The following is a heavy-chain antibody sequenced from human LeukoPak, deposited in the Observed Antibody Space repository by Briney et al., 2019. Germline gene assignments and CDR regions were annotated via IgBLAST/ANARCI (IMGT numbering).Heavy chain of an antibody. V-gene: IGHV1-2*02. Sequence: GASVKVSCKASGYTFTGYYMHWVRQAPGQGLEWMGWINPNSGGTNYAQEFQGRVTMTRDTSISTAYMELSRLRSDDTAVYYCARGLAIYGSGNLHFDYWGQGTLVTVSS. D-gene: IGHD3-10*01. CDR1: GYTFTGYY. CDR2: INPNSGGT. CDR3: ARGLAIYGSGNLHFDY. J-gene: IGHJ4*02.